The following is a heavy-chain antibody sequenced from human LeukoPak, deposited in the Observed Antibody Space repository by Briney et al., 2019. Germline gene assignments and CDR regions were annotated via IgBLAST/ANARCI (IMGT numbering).Heavy chain of an antibody. D-gene: IGHD2-2*01. CDR2: MNPNSGNT. Sequence: ASVKVSCKASGYTFTSYDINWVRQATGQGLEWMGWMNPNSGNTGYAQKFQGRVTMTRNTSISTAYMELSSLRSEDTAVYYCARGHYRSSTSCYGSVDYWGQGTLVTVFS. V-gene: IGHV1-8*01. CDR3: ARGHYRSSTSCYGSVDY. CDR1: GYTFTSYD. J-gene: IGHJ4*02.